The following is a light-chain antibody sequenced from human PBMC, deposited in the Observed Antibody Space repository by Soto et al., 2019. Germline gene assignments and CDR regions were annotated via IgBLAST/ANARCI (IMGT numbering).Light chain of an antibody. J-gene: IGLJ2*01. V-gene: IGLV9-49*01. CDR1: SGYSKYK. CDR3: GADHGSGSNFANVV. CDR2: VGTGGIVG. Sequence: QSVLTQPPSASASLGASVTLTCTLSSGYSKYKVDWYQQRPGKGPRFVMRVGTGGIVGSKGDGIPDRFSVLGSGLNRYLTIKNIQEEDESDYHCGADHGSGSNFANVVFGGGTKLTVL.